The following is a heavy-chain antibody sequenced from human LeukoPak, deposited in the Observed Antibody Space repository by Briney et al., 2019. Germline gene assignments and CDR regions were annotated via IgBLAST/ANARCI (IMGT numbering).Heavy chain of an antibody. D-gene: IGHD6-19*01. CDR1: GGSISSYY. V-gene: IGHV4-4*07. Sequence: PSETLSLTCTVSGGSISSYYWSWIRQPAGKGLEWIGRIYTSGSTNCNPSLKSRVTMSVDTSKNQFSLKLSSVTAADTAVYYCAGEPAGFSSGWYGFDYWGQGTLVTVSS. CDR2: IYTSGST. J-gene: IGHJ4*02. CDR3: AGEPAGFSSGWYGFDY.